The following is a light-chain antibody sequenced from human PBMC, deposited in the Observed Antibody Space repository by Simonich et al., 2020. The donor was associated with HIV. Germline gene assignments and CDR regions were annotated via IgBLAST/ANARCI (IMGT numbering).Light chain of an antibody. CDR3: QQYDNWPPAT. CDR1: QIIGSN. Sequence: EIVMTQSPATLSVSPGERATLSCRASQIIGSNLAWYQQRPGQPPRLLIYGASPRATGIPARFSGSGSGTEFTLTISSLQSEDFALYYCQQYDNWPPATFGQGTKLEIK. CDR2: GAS. J-gene: IGKJ2*01. V-gene: IGKV3-15*01.